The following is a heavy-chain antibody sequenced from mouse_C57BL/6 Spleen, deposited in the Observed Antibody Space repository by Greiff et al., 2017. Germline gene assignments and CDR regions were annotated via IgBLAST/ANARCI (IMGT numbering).Heavy chain of an antibody. CDR3: AKEGLDGKRAMDY. D-gene: IGHD2-1*01. J-gene: IGHJ4*01. CDR2: IHPNSGST. V-gene: IGHV1-64*01. CDR1: GYTFTSYW. Sequence: VQLQQPGAELVKPGASVKLSCKASGYTFTSYWMHWVKQRPGQGLEWIGMIHPNSGSTNYNEKFKSKATLTVDKSSSTAYMQLSSLTSEDSAVYYWAKEGLDGKRAMDYWGQGTSVTVSS.